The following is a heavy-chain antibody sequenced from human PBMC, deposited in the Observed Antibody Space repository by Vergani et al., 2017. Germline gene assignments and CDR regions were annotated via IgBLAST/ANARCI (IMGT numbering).Heavy chain of an antibody. CDR2: MCHTGEA. D-gene: IGHD3-10*01. V-gene: IGHV4-38-2*02. CDR1: GYSISRGFY. CDR3: GVIMVRSPRPDNWFDS. J-gene: IGHJ5*01. Sequence: QIQLQESGPGLVKPSETLSLTCSVSGYSISRGFYWAWIRHTPEKGLAWIGGMCHTGEASNSPSLQNRVAFSMDTSKNQFSLQHTSVTAADTAVYFCGVIMVRSPRPDNWFDSWGRGTLVTVSS.